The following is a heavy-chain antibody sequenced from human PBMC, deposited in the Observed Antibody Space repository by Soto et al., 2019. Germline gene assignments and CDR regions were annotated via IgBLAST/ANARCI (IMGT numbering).Heavy chain of an antibody. V-gene: IGHV3-23*01. CDR2: ISGSGGST. Sequence: EVQLLESGGGLVQPGGSLRLSCAASGFTFSSYAMSWVRQAPGKGLEWVSAISGSGGSTYYADSGKGRFTISRDNSKNTLYLQMTSLRAEDTAVYYCAKGPRSSDKIHWGQGTLVTVSS. D-gene: IGHD6-6*01. CDR3: AKGPRSSDKIH. J-gene: IGHJ4*02. CDR1: GFTFSSYA.